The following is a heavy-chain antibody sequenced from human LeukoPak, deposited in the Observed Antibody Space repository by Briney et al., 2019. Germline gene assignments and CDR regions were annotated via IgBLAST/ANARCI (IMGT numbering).Heavy chain of an antibody. CDR1: GGSISNYY. Sequence: SGTLSLTCTVSGGSISNYYWSWIRQPPGKGLEWIGYIYYSGSTNYNPSLKSRVTISVDTSKNQFSLKLSSVTAADTAVYYCASSWGYGSGSYLYYGMDVWGQGTTVTVSS. J-gene: IGHJ6*02. D-gene: IGHD3-10*01. CDR2: IYYSGST. V-gene: IGHV4-59*08. CDR3: ASSWGYGSGSYLYYGMDV.